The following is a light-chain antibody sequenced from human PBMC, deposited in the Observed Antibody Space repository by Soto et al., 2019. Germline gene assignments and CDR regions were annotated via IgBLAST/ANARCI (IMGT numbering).Light chain of an antibody. J-gene: IGKJ5*01. CDR1: QGFRSW. CDR3: QQTNNFQIT. V-gene: IGKV1-12*01. Sequence: DIQMTQSPSSVSASVGDRVTITCRASQGFRSWLAWYQQKPGKAPKLLIYAASTLESGVPSRFSGSGSGTEFTLTISRLQPEDFATSYCQQTNNFQITFGQGTRLEIK. CDR2: AAS.